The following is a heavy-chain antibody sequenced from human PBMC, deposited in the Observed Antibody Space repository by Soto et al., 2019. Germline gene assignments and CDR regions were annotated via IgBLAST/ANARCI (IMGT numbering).Heavy chain of an antibody. D-gene: IGHD2-15*01. J-gene: IGHJ6*02. Sequence: ASVKVSCKTSGYTFTSYDINWVRQATGRGLEWMGWINPNSGNTGSAQKFQGRVTMTRNTSISTAYMELSSLTSEDTAVYYCAREPATNYYYYGMDVWGRGTTVTVSS. CDR1: GYTFTSYD. CDR2: INPNSGNT. V-gene: IGHV1-8*01. CDR3: AREPATNYYYYGMDV.